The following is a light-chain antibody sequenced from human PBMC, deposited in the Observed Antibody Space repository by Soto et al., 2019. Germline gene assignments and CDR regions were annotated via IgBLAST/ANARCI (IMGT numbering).Light chain of an antibody. Sequence: QSVLTQPASVSGSPGQSITISCTGTSSDVGGYNYVSWYQHHPGKAPKLMIYEVSHRPSGVSNRYSGSKSGNTASLTISGLQAEDDADYYCSSYTSNSTWVFGGGTKLTVL. CDR1: SSDVGGYNY. V-gene: IGLV2-14*01. CDR2: EVS. J-gene: IGLJ3*02. CDR3: SSYTSNSTWV.